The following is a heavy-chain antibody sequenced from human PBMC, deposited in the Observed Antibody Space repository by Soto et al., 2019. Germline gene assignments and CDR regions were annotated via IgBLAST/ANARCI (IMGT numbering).Heavy chain of an antibody. CDR3: ARKGDGGSPLGY. V-gene: IGHV3-21*01. J-gene: IGHJ4*02. CDR2: ISSSSSYI. D-gene: IGHD2-15*01. Sequence: EVQLVESGGGLVKPGGSLRLSCAASGFTFSSYSMNWVRQAPGKGLEWVSSISSSSSYIYYADSVKGRFTISRDNAKNSLYLQMNSLRAEDTAVYYCARKGDGGSPLGYWGQGTLVTVSS. CDR1: GFTFSSYS.